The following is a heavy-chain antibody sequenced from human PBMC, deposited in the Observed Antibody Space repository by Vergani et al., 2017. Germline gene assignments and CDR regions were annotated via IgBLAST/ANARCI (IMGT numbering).Heavy chain of an antibody. CDR1: GGSISSYY. V-gene: IGHV4-59*01. CDR2: IYYSGST. Sequence: QVQLQESGPGLVKPSETLSLTCTVSGGSISSYYWSWIRQPSGKGLEWIGYIYYSGSTNYNPSLKSRVTISVDTSKNQFSLKLSSVPAADTAVYYCASWGIGGLLRPNSYYYYYYYMDVWGKGTTVTVSS. CDR3: ASWGIGGLLRPNSYYYYYYYMDV. J-gene: IGHJ6*03. D-gene: IGHD3-16*01.